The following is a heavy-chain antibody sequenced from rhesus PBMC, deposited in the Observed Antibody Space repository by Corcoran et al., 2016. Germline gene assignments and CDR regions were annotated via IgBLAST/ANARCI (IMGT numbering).Heavy chain of an antibody. CDR3: ARPPIQGFDY. V-gene: IGHV1-200*01. D-gene: IGHD4-23*01. CDR2: VNPSNGMK. CDR1: GYTFTSYS. J-gene: IGHJ4*01. Sequence: QVQLVQSGAEVKKPGASVKLSCKASGYTFTSYSINWVRQAPGHGLEWVGRVNPSNGMKGYAHKFQASVTMTKYTSTDNACMELSGLRSEDTAVYYCARPPIQGFDYWGQGVLVTVSS.